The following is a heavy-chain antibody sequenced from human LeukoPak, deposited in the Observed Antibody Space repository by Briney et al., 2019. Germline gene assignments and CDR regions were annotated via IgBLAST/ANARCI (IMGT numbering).Heavy chain of an antibody. J-gene: IGHJ4*02. CDR3: ARDSVPAAPFDY. V-gene: IGHV4-59*12. Sequence: SETLSLTCTVSGGSISRYYWSWIRHPPGKGLEWIGYIYYSGSTNYNPSLKSRVTISVDTSKNQFSLKLSSVTAADTAVYYCARDSVPAAPFDYWGQGTLVTVPS. D-gene: IGHD2-2*01. CDR2: IYYSGST. CDR1: GGSISRYY.